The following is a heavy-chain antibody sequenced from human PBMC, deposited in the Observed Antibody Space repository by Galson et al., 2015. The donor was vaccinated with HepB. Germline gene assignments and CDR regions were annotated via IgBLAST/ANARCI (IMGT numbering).Heavy chain of an antibody. Sequence: SVKVSCKASGYTFTSYYMHWVRQAPGQGLEWMGIINPSGGSTSYAQKFQGRVTMTRDTSTSTVYMELSSLRSEDTAVYYCARSPDPSSVYLRDEQGDYGGQGTLVTVSS. CDR2: INPSGGST. V-gene: IGHV1-46*03. CDR1: GYTFTSYY. D-gene: IGHD3-22*01. CDR3: ARSPDPSSVYLRDEQGDY. J-gene: IGHJ4*02.